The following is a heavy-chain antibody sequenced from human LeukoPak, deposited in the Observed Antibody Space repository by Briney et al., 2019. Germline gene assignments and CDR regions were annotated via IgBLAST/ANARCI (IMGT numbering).Heavy chain of an antibody. V-gene: IGHV3-48*03. D-gene: IGHD4-23*01. CDR1: EFTFDDYA. J-gene: IGHJ4*02. CDR3: ARVHYFYGGNSEVYYDY. Sequence: GGSLRLSCAASEFTFDDYAMHWVRHAPGKGLEWVSYISISGSTIYYADSVKGRFTISRDNAKNSLYLQMNSLRAEDTAVYYCARVHYFYGGNSEVYYDYWGQGTLVTVSS. CDR2: ISISGSTI.